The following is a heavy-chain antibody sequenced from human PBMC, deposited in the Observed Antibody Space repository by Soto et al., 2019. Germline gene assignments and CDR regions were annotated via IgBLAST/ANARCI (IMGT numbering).Heavy chain of an antibody. Sequence: EVQLLESGGGLVQPGGSLRLSCAASGFTFSTYALTWVRQAPGKGLEWVSSIGTHADTTYVDSVKGRFSISRDNSKNTVYLQMGSLSAEDTAVYYCARPYVEVAVNDAFDIWGRGTMVTVSS. CDR2: IGTHADTT. D-gene: IGHD6-19*01. CDR3: ARPYVEVAVNDAFDI. J-gene: IGHJ3*02. CDR1: GFTFSTYA. V-gene: IGHV3-23*01.